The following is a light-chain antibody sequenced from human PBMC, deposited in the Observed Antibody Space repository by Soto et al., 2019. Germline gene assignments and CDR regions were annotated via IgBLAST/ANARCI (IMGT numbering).Light chain of an antibody. Sequence: EIVLMQSPGTLSFFPGERGTLSCRANQRVSSNYLAWYQQKPGQAPRLVIYNKSSRATGIPERFSGSGSGTDFTLTISRLEPEDFAVYYCHHYGTSQTFGQGTKVEI. CDR3: HHYGTSQT. J-gene: IGKJ1*01. CDR2: NKS. V-gene: IGKV3-20*01. CDR1: QRVSSNY.